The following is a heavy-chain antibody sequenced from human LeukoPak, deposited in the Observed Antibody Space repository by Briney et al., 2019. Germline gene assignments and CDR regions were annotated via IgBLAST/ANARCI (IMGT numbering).Heavy chain of an antibody. CDR1: DFITSTSYY. V-gene: IGHV4-39*01. CDR3: ARLGGYSYGARIFDY. Sequence: SETLSLTCTVSDFITSTSYYWAWIRQPPGKGLQWIASIFHSGTTYFNPSLKSRVTLSIDTSRSQYSLQLASVTAADTALYYCARLGGYSYGARIFDYWGQGIRAAVSS. D-gene: IGHD5-18*01. CDR2: IFHSGTT. J-gene: IGHJ4*02.